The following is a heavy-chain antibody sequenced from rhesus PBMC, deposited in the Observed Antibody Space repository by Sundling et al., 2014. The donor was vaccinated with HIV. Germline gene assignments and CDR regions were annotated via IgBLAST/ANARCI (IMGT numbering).Heavy chain of an antibody. Sequence: EVQLVESGGGLAKPGGSLSLFCTASGFTFSDYYMDWVRQAPGKGLEWVSRISSGGGSIWYADSVKGRFTISRDNARNTVYLEMNSLRTEDTAVYYCAKLHEEPFDSWGQGVLVTVSS. V-gene: IGHV3-178*02. CDR2: ISSGGGSI. CDR1: GFTFSDYY. CDR3: AKLHEEPFDS. J-gene: IGHJ4*01. D-gene: IGHD3-28*01.